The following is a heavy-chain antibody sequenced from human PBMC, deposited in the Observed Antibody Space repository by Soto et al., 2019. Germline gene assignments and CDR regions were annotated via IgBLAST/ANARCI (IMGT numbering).Heavy chain of an antibody. CDR1: GGSISNYY. CDR2: MYYIVT. V-gene: IGHV4-59*08. Sequence: PSETLSLTCTVSGGSISNYYWSWIRQPPGKGLEWIGYMYYIVTKYNPSLTSRVTMSEDTSRNQLSLRLTSVTAADTAVYYCATLTTVTTKYYYYMDVWGKGTTVT. D-gene: IGHD4-17*01. J-gene: IGHJ6*03. CDR3: ATLTTVTTKYYYYMDV.